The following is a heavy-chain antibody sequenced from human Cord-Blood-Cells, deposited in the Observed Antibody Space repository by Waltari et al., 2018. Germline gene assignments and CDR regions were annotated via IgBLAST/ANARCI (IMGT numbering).Heavy chain of an antibody. J-gene: IGHJ4*02. CDR2: INPNSGGT. V-gene: IGHV1-2*02. Sequence: QVQLVQSGAEVKKPGASVKVSCKASGYTFPGYYMHWVRQAPGQGLEWMGWINPNSGGTNYVQKFQGRVTMTRDTSISTAYMELSRLRSDDTAVYYCARDRCSSTSCYRDFDYWGQGTLVTVSS. CDR3: ARDRCSSTSCYRDFDY. D-gene: IGHD2-2*01. CDR1: GYTFPGYY.